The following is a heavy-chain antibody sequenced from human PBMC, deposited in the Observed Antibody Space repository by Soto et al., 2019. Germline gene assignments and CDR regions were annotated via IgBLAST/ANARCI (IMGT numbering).Heavy chain of an antibody. J-gene: IGHJ4*02. V-gene: IGHV3-30*18. CDR3: AKSGGVLRYFDWLLR. CDR1: GFTFSSYG. Sequence: GGSLRLSCAASGFTFSSYGMHWVRQAPGKGLEWVAVISYDGSNKYYADSVKGRFTISRDNSKNTLYLQMNSLRAEDTAVYYCAKSGGVLRYFDWLLRWGQGTMVTVSS. D-gene: IGHD3-9*01. CDR2: ISYDGSNK.